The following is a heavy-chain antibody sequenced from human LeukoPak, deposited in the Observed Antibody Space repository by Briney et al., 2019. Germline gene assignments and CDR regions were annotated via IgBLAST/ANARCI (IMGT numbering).Heavy chain of an antibody. Sequence: SETLSLTCTVSGGSISSSSYYWGWIRQPPGKGLEWIGSIYYSGSTYYNPSLKSRVTISVGTSKNQFSLKLSSVTAADTAVYYCARHRSQLDSSGYYPFYYYYGMDVWGQGTTVTVSS. CDR3: ARHRSQLDSSGYYPFYYYYGMDV. CDR2: IYYSGST. D-gene: IGHD3-22*01. J-gene: IGHJ6*02. CDR1: GGSISSSSYY. V-gene: IGHV4-39*01.